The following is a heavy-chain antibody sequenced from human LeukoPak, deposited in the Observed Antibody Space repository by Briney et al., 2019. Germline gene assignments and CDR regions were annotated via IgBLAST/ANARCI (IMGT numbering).Heavy chain of an antibody. D-gene: IGHD3-22*01. J-gene: IGHJ4*02. CDR2: ISWNSGSI. CDR3: GKGRIHSSGYCFDY. Sequence: GGSLRLSCAASGFTFDDYAMHWVRQAPGKGLEWVSGISWNSGSIGYADSVKGRFTISRDNAKDSLYLQMNSLRAEDTALYYCGKGRIHSSGYCFDYWGQGTLVTVSS. CDR1: GFTFDDYA. V-gene: IGHV3-9*01.